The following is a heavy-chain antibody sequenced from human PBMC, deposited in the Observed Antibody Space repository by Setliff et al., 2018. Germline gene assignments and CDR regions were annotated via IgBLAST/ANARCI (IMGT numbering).Heavy chain of an antibody. CDR1: GFTFGDYA. CDR2: IRSKAYGGTT. Sequence: GGSLRLSCTASGFTFGDYAMSWVRQAPGKGLEWVGFIRSKAYGGTTEYAASVKGRFTISRDDSKSIAYLQMNSLKTEDTAVYYCTRASSIAVAGSSIWVQGTLVT. J-gene: IGHJ4*02. V-gene: IGHV3-49*04. CDR3: TRASSIAVAGSSI. D-gene: IGHD6-19*01.